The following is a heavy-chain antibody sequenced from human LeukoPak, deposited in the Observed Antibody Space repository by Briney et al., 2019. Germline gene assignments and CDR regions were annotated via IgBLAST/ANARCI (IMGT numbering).Heavy chain of an antibody. V-gene: IGHV1-8*01. CDR3: ARVNFIVGATQDY. D-gene: IGHD1-26*01. Sequence: ASVKASCKASGYTFTSYDINWVRQAAGQGLEWMGWMNPNSGNTGYAQKFQGRVTMTRNTSISTAYMELSSLRSEDTAVYYCARVNFIVGATQDYWGREPWSPSPQ. CDR1: GYTFTSYD. CDR2: MNPNSGNT. J-gene: IGHJ4*02.